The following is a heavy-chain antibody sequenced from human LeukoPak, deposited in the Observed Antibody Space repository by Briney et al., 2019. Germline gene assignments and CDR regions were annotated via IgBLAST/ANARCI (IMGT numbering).Heavy chain of an antibody. J-gene: IGHJ4*02. Sequence: PGGSLRLSCAASGFTFSNAWMSWVRQAPGKGLEWVGRIQSKTDGGTTDYAAPVKGRFTVSRDDSKNNLYLQMNSLKSEDTAMYYCTTRPRITNIPAPGDYWGQGTLVTVSS. CDR1: GFTFSNAW. CDR3: TTRPRITNIPAPGDY. V-gene: IGHV3-15*01. CDR2: IQSKTDGGTT. D-gene: IGHD2-2*02.